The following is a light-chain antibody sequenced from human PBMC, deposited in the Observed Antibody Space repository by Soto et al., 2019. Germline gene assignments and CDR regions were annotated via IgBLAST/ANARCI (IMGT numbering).Light chain of an antibody. CDR2: LGS. V-gene: IGKV2-28*01. CDR3: MQPLQSWT. CDR1: QILLHSNGYNY. Sequence: DIGMTQTTLSLPVTPGEPASISCRSSQILLHSNGYNYLDWYLQKPGQSPQLLIYLGSNRASGVPDRFSGSGSGTDFTLKISRVEAEDVGVYYCMQPLQSWTFGQGTKVDI. J-gene: IGKJ1*01.